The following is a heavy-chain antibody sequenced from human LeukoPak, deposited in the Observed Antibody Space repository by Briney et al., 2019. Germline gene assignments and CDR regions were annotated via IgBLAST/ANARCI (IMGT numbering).Heavy chain of an antibody. CDR2: IYPGDSDT. J-gene: IGHJ4*02. Sequence: GESLKISCKGSGYSFTSYWIGWVRQMPGKGPEWMGIIYPGDSDTRYSPSFQGQVTISADKSISTAYPQWSSLKASDTAMYYCARHYYDSSGKNDGLFDYWGQGTLVTVSS. CDR3: ARHYYDSSGKNDGLFDY. CDR1: GYSFTSYW. V-gene: IGHV5-51*01. D-gene: IGHD3-22*01.